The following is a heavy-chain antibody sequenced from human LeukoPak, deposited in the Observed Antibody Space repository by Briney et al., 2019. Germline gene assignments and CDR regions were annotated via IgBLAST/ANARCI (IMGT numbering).Heavy chain of an antibody. CDR3: AFWSGTFDY. CDR2: ISPRGST. Sequence: SETLSPTCPVDGGSFSGYYCTWVRHHPGRGLEWIGEISPRGSTNYYPSVKSRANISVDMSKNQFSLTLTSVTAADTAVYYCAFWSGTFDYWGQGTLATVPS. V-gene: IGHV4-34*01. CDR1: GGSFSGYY. D-gene: IGHD3-3*01. J-gene: IGHJ4*02.